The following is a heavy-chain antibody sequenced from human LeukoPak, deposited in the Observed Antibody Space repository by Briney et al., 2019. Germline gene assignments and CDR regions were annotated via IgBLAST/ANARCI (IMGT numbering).Heavy chain of an antibody. CDR3: ARRGYITMVRGVNYIMDV. D-gene: IGHD3-10*01. CDR1: GFTLSSYG. V-gene: IGHV3-33*01. Sequence: PGGSLRLSCAASGFTLSSYGMHWVRQAPGKGREWVAVIWYDGSNKYHADSVKGRFTIPRDNSKNTLYLQMNSLRAEDTAVYYCARRGYITMVRGVNYIMDVWGQGTTVTVSS. CDR2: IWYDGSNK. J-gene: IGHJ6*02.